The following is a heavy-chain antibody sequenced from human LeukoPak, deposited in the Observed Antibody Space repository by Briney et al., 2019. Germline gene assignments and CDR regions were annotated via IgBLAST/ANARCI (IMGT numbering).Heavy chain of an antibody. CDR2: IKQDGSEK. V-gene: IGHV3-7*01. J-gene: IGHJ6*03. Sequence: GGSLRLSCAASGFTFSSYWMSWVRQAPGKGLEWVANIKQDGSEKYYVDSVKGRFTISRDNAKNSLYLQMNSLRAEDTAVYYCARVSWSPGTSYYYMDVWGKGTTVTVSS. CDR3: ARVSWSPGTSYYYMDV. CDR1: GFTFSSYW. D-gene: IGHD1-1*01.